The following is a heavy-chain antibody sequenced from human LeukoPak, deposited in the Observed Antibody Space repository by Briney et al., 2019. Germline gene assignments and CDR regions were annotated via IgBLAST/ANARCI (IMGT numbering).Heavy chain of an antibody. CDR2: IYTSGST. CDR3: AREGDGYTYYFDY. V-gene: IGHV4-4*07. D-gene: IGHD5-24*01. CDR1: GSSIGPYY. Sequence: SETLSLTCIISGSSIGPYYWSWIRQPAGKGLEWIGRIYTSGSTNYNPSLKSRVTISVDTSKNQFSLKLSSVTAADTAVYYCAREGDGYTYYFDYWGQGTLVTVSS. J-gene: IGHJ4*02.